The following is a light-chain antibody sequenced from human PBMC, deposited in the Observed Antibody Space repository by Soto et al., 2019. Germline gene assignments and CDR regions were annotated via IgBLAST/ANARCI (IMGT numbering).Light chain of an antibody. CDR3: QQSFSTPYT. J-gene: IGKJ2*01. Sequence: IVMTQSPDSLAVCLCGRAAINCRSSQSLLYSSNNNNYLAWYQQKPRQPPKLLIYWAATRESGVPDRFSGRGSATDFTLTISNLQDEDVAVYYCQQSFSTPYTFGQGTNLEIQ. V-gene: IGKV4-1*01. CDR2: WAA. CDR1: QSLLYSSNNNNY.